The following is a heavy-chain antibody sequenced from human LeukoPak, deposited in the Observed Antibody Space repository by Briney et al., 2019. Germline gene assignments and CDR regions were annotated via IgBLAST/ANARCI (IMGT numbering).Heavy chain of an antibody. CDR2: IYHSGST. Sequence: SETLSLTCAVSGGSISSGGYSWSWIRQPPGKGLEWIGYIYHSGSTYYNPPLKSRVTISVDTSKNQFSLKLSSVTAADTAVYYCARFATDFDYWGQGTLVTVSS. V-gene: IGHV4-30-2*01. J-gene: IGHJ4*02. CDR1: GGSISSGGYS. CDR3: ARFATDFDY.